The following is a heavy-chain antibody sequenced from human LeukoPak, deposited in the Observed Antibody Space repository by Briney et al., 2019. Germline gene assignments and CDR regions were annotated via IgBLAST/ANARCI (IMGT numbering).Heavy chain of an antibody. D-gene: IGHD3/OR15-3a*01. CDR2: ISSSSTYI. J-gene: IGHJ3*02. CDR3: ARDVTPFVTWTSAGDAFDM. Sequence: PGGSLRLSCAASGFTFSSYNMNWVRQAPGKGLEWVSSISSSSTYIYYADSVKGRFTISRDNAKNSFYLKMNSLRAEDTAVYYCARDVTPFVTWTSAGDAFDMWGQGTMVTVSS. CDR1: GFTFSSYN. V-gene: IGHV3-21*01.